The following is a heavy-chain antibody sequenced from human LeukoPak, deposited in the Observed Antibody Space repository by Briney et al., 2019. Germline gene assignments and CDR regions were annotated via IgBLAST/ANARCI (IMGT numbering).Heavy chain of an antibody. CDR2: INHSGST. CDR3: ARPSGVYAFFNY. CDR1: DGFFSGYY. Sequence: SETLSLTCAVYDGFFSGYYWSWIRQPPGKGLEWIGEINHSGSTNYNPSLKSRVTISVDTSKNQFSLKLSSVTAADTAVYYCARPSGVYAFFNYWGQGPWSPSPQ. V-gene: IGHV4-34*01. J-gene: IGHJ4*02. D-gene: IGHD2-8*01.